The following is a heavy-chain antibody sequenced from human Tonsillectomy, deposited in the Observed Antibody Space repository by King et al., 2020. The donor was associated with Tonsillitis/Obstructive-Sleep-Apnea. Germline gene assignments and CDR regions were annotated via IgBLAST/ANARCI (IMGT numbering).Heavy chain of an antibody. Sequence: ITLKESGPALVKPTQTLTLTCTFSWFSLSTSGMCVSWIRQPPGKALEWLVLIDWDDDKYYSTSLKTRRTISKDTSKNQVVLTMTNMDPVDTATYYCARSAAIRSKDAFDIWGQGTMVTVSS. D-gene: IGHD2-2*02. CDR3: ARSAAIRSKDAFDI. CDR2: IDWDDDK. CDR1: WFSLSTSGMC. V-gene: IGHV2-70*01. J-gene: IGHJ3*02.